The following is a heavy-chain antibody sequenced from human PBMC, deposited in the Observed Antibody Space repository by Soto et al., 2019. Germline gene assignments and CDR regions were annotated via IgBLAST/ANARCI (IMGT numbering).Heavy chain of an antibody. CDR2: VFHNGAT. CDR1: GASISSGSW. CDR3: ARDGEGGYNLGA. Sequence: QVHLEESGPGLVKPSGTLSLTCAVSGASISSGSWWSWVRQPPGKGLEWIGEVFHNGATNYSPSLTSPAAVTISVDTSKNQFSLRLTSVTAADTAVYYCARDGEGGYNLGAWGQGTLVTVSS. J-gene: IGHJ5*02. V-gene: IGHV4-4*02. D-gene: IGHD5-12*01.